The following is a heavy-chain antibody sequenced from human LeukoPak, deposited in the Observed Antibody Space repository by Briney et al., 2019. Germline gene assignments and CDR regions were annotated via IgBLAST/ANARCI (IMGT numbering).Heavy chain of an antibody. CDR2: ISGDGYDT. D-gene: IGHD3-3*01. J-gene: IGHJ5*02. V-gene: IGHV3-23*02. CDR3: KKKREASEWQNWFDP. CDR1: GFTFHSQA. Sequence: GGSLRLSCAASGFTFHSQAMTWVRQAPGKGLEWVSTISGDGYDTHYGDSVKGRFFISRDNSKGTLHLQMNSLRGDDTAVYYCKKKREASEWQNWFDPWGLGTLVTVSS.